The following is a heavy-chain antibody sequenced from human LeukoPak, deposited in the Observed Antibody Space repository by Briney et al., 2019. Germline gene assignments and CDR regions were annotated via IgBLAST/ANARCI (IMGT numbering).Heavy chain of an antibody. CDR1: GYTFTSYD. D-gene: IGHD3-10*01. J-gene: IGHJ4*02. CDR2: ISAYNGNT. CDR3: ARHGNYYGSGHYFDY. V-gene: IGHV1-18*01. Sequence: ASVKVSCKASGYTFTSYDINWVRQAPGQGLEWMGWISAYNGNTNYAQKLQGRVTMTTDTSTTTAYMELRSLRSDDTAVYYCARHGNYYGSGHYFDYWGQGTLVTVSS.